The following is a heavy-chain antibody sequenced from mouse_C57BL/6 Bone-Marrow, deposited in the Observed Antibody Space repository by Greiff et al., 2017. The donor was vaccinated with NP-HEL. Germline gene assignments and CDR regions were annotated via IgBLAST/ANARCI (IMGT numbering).Heavy chain of an antibody. CDR3: ALLYYYAMDY. V-gene: IGHV1-42*01. J-gene: IGHJ4*01. CDR2: INPSTGGT. Sequence: VHVKQSGPELVKPGASVKISCKASGYSFTGYYMNWVKQSPEKSLEWIGEINPSTGGTTYNQKFKAKATLTVDKSSSTAYMQLKSLTSEDSAVYYCALLYYYAMDYWGQGTSVTVSS. CDR1: GYSFTGYY.